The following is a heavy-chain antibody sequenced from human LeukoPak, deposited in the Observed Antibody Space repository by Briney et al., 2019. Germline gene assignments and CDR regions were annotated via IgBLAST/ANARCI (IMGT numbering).Heavy chain of an antibody. CDR3: ARRYFEY. J-gene: IGHJ4*02. CDR1: GFTFSSYL. CDR2: IGQDGSEK. V-gene: IGHV3-7*03. Sequence: GALRLSCSASGFTFSSYLMHWVRQAPGKGLEWVANIGQDGSEKYYVDSVKGRFTISRDNAKNTLYLQMNSLRAEDAAVYYCARRYFEYWGQGTLVTVSS.